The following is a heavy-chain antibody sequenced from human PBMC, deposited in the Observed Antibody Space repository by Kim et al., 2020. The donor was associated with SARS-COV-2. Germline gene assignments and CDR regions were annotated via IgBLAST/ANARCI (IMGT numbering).Heavy chain of an antibody. CDR2: IGTSGGGT. D-gene: IGHD2-15*01. CDR3: AKDNVGSGGTCYSCY. CDR1: GFTFSSYA. Sequence: GGSLRLSCAASGFTFSSYAMSWVRQAPGKGLEWVSSIGTSGGGTYYADSVKGRFSISRDNSKNTLSLQMNSLRAEDTAVYFCAKDNVGSGGTCYSCYWGQGTLVTVSS. V-gene: IGHV3-23*01. J-gene: IGHJ4*02.